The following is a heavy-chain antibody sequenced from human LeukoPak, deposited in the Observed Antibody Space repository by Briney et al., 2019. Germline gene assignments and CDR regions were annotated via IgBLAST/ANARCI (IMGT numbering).Heavy chain of an antibody. CDR2: MSPTSGNT. Sequence: ASVKVSCKASRYTFSSSDINWVRQAAGQGFEWMGWMSPTSGNTGYAQNFQGRVTMTRDTSISTAYMELTSLRSEDTAVYYCARDQGSYGNYYGMNVWGQGTTVTVSS. D-gene: IGHD5-18*01. J-gene: IGHJ6*02. CDR1: RYTFSSSD. CDR3: ARDQGSYGNYYGMNV. V-gene: IGHV1-8*01.